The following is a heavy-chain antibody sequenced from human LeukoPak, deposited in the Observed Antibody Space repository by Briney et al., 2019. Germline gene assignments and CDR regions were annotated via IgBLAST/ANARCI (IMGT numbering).Heavy chain of an antibody. Sequence: GGSLRLSCAASGFTFRSYWMHWVRQAPGKGLVWVSRINSDGSSTSYADSVKGRFTISRDNAKNTLHLEMNSLRAEDTAVYYCARVGVFEAAAGQFDYWGQGTLVTVSS. CDR2: INSDGSST. D-gene: IGHD6-13*01. J-gene: IGHJ4*02. CDR1: GFTFRSYW. V-gene: IGHV3-74*01. CDR3: ARVGVFEAAAGQFDY.